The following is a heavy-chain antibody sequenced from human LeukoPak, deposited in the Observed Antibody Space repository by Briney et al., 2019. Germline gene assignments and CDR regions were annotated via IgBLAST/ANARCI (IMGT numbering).Heavy chain of an antibody. CDR1: GFTFSSYG. CDR2: IRYNGSNK. D-gene: IGHD5-12*01. V-gene: IGHV3-30*02. J-gene: IGHJ6*02. Sequence: GGSLRLSCAASGFTFSSYGMPWVRQAPGKGLEWVAFIRYNGSNKYYADSVKGRFTISRDNYKNTLYLQMNSLRAEDTATYYCAKDLLVATIRPYYGSDVWGQGATVTVSS. CDR3: AKDLLVATIRPYYGSDV.